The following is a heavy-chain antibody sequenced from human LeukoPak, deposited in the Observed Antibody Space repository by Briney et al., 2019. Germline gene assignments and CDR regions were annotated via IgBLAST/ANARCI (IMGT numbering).Heavy chain of an antibody. D-gene: IGHD4-11*01. J-gene: IGHJ3*02. CDR3: ARDRVYSNYSEHVAFYI. V-gene: IGHV3-7*01. Sequence: GGSLRLSCAASGFTFSTCWMSWVRQAPGKGLEWVANIKQDGSEKYYVDSVKGRFTISRDNAKNSLYLQMNSLRAEDTAVYYCARDRVYSNYSEHVAFYIWGQGTMVTVSS. CDR1: GFTFSTCW. CDR2: IKQDGSEK.